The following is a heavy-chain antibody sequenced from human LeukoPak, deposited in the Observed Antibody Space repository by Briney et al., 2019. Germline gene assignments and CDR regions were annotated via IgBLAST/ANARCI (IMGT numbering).Heavy chain of an antibody. CDR2: ISWDSGSR. D-gene: IGHD5-12*01. Sequence: PGGSLRLSCAASGFSFDKYAMHWVRQAPGKGLEWVSGISWDSGSRVYADAVKGRFTISRDNAKNSLYLQMNSLRAEDTALYYCAKDIAYGGYVGGFDYWGQGTLVTVSS. CDR3: AKDIAYGGYVGGFDY. CDR1: GFSFDKYA. J-gene: IGHJ4*02. V-gene: IGHV3-9*01.